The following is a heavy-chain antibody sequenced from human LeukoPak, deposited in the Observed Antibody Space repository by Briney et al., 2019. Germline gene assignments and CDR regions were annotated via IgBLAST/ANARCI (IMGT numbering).Heavy chain of an antibody. CDR3: AKDHFWSGVGYYYMDV. D-gene: IGHD3-3*02. CDR1: GFTFSSYG. J-gene: IGHJ6*03. CDR2: IRYDGSNK. Sequence: PGGSLRLSCAASGFTFSSYGMHWVRQAPGKGLEWVAFIRYDGSNKYYADSVKGRFTISRDNSKNTLYLQMNSLRAEDTAVYYCAKDHFWSGVGYYYMDVWGKGTTVTVSS. V-gene: IGHV3-30*02.